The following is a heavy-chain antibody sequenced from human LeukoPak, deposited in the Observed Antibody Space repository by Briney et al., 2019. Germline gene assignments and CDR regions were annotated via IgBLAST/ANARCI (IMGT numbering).Heavy chain of an antibody. CDR3: ARSLPGTMLRGYGIDV. V-gene: IGHV5-51*01. Sequence: GESLKISFQASGYRFTNYWIGWVRQMPGKGLELIGIIYPGDSDTRYRPSFQGQVTISADKSTSTAYLQWSSLKASDTAMYYCARSLPGTMLRGYGIDVWGQGTTVTVSS. CDR2: IYPGDSDT. J-gene: IGHJ6*02. CDR1: GYRFTNYW. D-gene: IGHD3-10*01.